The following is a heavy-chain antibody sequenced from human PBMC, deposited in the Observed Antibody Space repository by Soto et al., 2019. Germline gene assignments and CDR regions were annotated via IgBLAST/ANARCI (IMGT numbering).Heavy chain of an antibody. CDR3: ARGRRSGYCSSASCYMLDS. Sequence: SETLSLTCAVYGGPFSSNYWNWIRQPPGKGLEWIGEINHSGSSKYNPSLKSRITMSVDASKNQFSLKLSSVTAADTAVYYCARGRRSGYCSSASCYMLDSRGQGALVTVSS. J-gene: IGHJ4*02. CDR1: GGPFSSNY. CDR2: INHSGSS. V-gene: IGHV4-34*01. D-gene: IGHD2-2*03.